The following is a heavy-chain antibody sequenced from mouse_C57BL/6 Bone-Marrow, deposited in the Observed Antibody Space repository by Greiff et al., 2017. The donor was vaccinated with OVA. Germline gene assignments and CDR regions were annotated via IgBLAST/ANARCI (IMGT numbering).Heavy chain of an antibody. D-gene: IGHD2-3*01. CDR3: ARWLLTFDY. CDR2: IYPSDSET. CDR1: GYTFTSYW. Sequence: QVQLKQPGAELVRPGSSVKLSCKASGYTFTSYWMDWVKQRPGQGLEWIGNIYPSDSETHYNQKFKDKATLTVDKSSSTAYMQLSSLTSEDSAVYYCARWLLTFDYWGQGTTLTVSS. V-gene: IGHV1-61*01. J-gene: IGHJ2*01.